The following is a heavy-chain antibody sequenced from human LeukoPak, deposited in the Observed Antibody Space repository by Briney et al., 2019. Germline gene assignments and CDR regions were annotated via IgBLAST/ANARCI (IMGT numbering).Heavy chain of an antibody. CDR3: ARGRDRSKAGDH. D-gene: IGHD5-24*01. CDR2: IHPSGIF. Sequence: SETLSLTCAVYGGSCDDYYCSWLRQPPGKGLEWIGEIHPSGIFYYNSSPLSLVTISIDTSKSQFSLRLTSVTAADTAFYYCARGRDRSKAGDHWGQGSLVTVSS. CDR1: GGSCDDYY. J-gene: IGHJ4*02. V-gene: IGHV4-34*01.